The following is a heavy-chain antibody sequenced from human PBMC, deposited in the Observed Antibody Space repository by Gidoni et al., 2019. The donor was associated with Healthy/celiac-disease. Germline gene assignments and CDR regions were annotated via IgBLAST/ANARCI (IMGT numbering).Heavy chain of an antibody. J-gene: IGHJ4*02. V-gene: IGHV1-18*01. Sequence: FQLVQSGAEVQKPGASVKVSCKASGSTFTSYGISWVRQAPGQGLEWMGWISAYNGNTNYAQKLQGRVTMTTDTSTSTAYMELRSLRSDDTAVYYCARVLDEGLVGATDYFEYWGQGTLVTVSS. D-gene: IGHD1-26*01. CDR2: ISAYNGNT. CDR1: GSTFTSYG. CDR3: ARVLDEGLVGATDYFEY.